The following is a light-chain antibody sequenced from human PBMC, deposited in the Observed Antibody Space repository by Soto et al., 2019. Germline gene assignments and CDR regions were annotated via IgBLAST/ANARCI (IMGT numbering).Light chain of an antibody. CDR1: QRVSSN. CDR3: QQYNNWPYT. V-gene: IGKV3-15*01. Sequence: EIVMTQSPATLSVSPGERAALSCRASQRVSSNFAWYQQKPGQAPRLLIYGASTRATGIPARFSGSGSGTEFTLTIRSLQSEDFAVYYCQQYNNWPYTFGQGTKLEIK. J-gene: IGKJ2*01. CDR2: GAS.